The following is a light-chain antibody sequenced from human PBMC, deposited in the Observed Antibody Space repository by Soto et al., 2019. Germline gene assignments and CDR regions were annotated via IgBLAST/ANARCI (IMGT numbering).Light chain of an antibody. J-gene: IGKJ4*01. CDR3: MNAVQTLT. CDR2: SVS. CDR1: QSPLHRNGNTY. Sequence: DIVMTQSPLSLSVTPGEPASISCRSSQSPLHRNGNTYLDWYLQKPGQSPQLLIYSVSNRASGVPERFSGSGSGTDFTLKISRVEAEDVGVYYCMNAVQTLTFGGGTKVEI. V-gene: IGKV2-28*01.